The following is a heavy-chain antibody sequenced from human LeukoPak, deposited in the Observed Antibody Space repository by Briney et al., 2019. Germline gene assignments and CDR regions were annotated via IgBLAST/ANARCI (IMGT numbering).Heavy chain of an antibody. D-gene: IGHD3-3*01. CDR1: GYTFTDYH. CDR2: INPDSGGT. J-gene: IGHJ3*02. V-gene: IGHV1-2*02. Sequence: ASVKVSCKASGYTFTDYHMHWVRQAPGQGLEWMGGINPDSGGTNYAQKFQGRVTMTRDTSISTAYMELSSPRSDDTSVYYCARRSGSDAFDIWGQGTMVTVSS. CDR3: ARRSGSDAFDI.